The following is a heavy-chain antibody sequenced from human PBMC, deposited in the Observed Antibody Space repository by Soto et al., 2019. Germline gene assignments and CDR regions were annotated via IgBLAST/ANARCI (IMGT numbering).Heavy chain of an antibody. D-gene: IGHD3-10*02. Sequence: SETLSLTCTVSGGSISRYYWSWIRQPPGKGLEWIGYIYYSGSTNYNPSLKSRVTISVDTSKNQFSLKLSSVTAADTAVYYCARHMASNRPSRVFGGLLMYVVGAFDIWGQGTMVTV. CDR2: IYYSGST. CDR3: ARHMASNRPSRVFGGLLMYVVGAFDI. J-gene: IGHJ3*02. CDR1: GGSISRYY. V-gene: IGHV4-59*08.